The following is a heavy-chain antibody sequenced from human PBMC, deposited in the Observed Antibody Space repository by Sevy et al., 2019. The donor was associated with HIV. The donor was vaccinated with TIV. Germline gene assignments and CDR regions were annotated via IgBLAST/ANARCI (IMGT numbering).Heavy chain of an antibody. V-gene: IGHV3-23*01. J-gene: IGHJ3*02. CDR1: GFIFSGYV. Sequence: GGSLRLSCATSGFIFSGYVMSWVRQAPGKGLEWVSGISGSGGSTYYADSVKGRFTISRDNSKNKLYLQMDSLRVEDTAVDYCAGITSIVVVVDIWGQGTMVTVSS. CDR3: AGITSIVVVVDI. D-gene: IGHD2-2*01. CDR2: ISGSGGST.